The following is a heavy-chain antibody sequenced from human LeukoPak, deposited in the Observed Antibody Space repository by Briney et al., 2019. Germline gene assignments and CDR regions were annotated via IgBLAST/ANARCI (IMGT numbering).Heavy chain of an antibody. Sequence: PGRSLRLSCAASGFTFDDYAMHWVRQAPGKGLEWVSGISWNSGSIVYADSVKGRFTISRDNAKNSLYLQMSSLRAEDTALYYCAKNLGRQLGGFDYWGQGTLVTVSS. D-gene: IGHD6-6*01. V-gene: IGHV3-9*01. CDR2: ISWNSGSI. CDR3: AKNLGRQLGGFDY. J-gene: IGHJ4*02. CDR1: GFTFDDYA.